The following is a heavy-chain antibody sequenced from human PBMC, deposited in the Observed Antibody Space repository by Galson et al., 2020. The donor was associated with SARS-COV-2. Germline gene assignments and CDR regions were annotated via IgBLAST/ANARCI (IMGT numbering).Heavy chain of an antibody. J-gene: IGHJ5*02. CDR1: GFTFSNAW. V-gene: IGHV3-15*01. CDR2: INSKTDGGTT. Sequence: GGSLRLSCAASGFTFSNAWMSWVRQAPGKGLEWVGRINSKTDGGTTDYAAPVKGRFTISRDDSKNTLYLQMNSLKTEDTAVYYCTTLFWDDFWGDYVEAWCQGTLVTVSS. D-gene: IGHD3-3*01. CDR3: TTLFWDDFWGDYVEA.